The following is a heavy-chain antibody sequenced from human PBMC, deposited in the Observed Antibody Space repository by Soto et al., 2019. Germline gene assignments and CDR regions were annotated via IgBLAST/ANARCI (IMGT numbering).Heavy chain of an antibody. Sequence: QVQLVESGGGVVQPGRSLRLSCAASGFTFSSYGMHWVRQAPGKGLEWVAVIWYDGSNKYYADSVKGRFTISRDNSKNTLYLQMNSLRAEDTAVYYCAIADKTSWYWYFDLWGRGTLVTVSS. V-gene: IGHV3-33*01. D-gene: IGHD2-2*01. CDR1: GFTFSSYG. CDR3: AIADKTSWYWYFDL. CDR2: IWYDGSNK. J-gene: IGHJ2*01.